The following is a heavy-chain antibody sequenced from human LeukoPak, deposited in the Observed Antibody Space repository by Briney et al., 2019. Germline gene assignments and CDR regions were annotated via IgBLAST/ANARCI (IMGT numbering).Heavy chain of an antibody. J-gene: IGHJ4*02. CDR3: ARDAKYYYGSRTYFFFEY. CDR2: INHSGHT. V-gene: IGHV4-34*01. D-gene: IGHD3-10*01. Sequence: SETLSLTCAVSGGSFSGYYWNWIRQPPEKGLEWIGEINHSGHTNYNPSLKSRVTISVDTSMNQISLQLTSVTAADTAVYYCARDAKYYYGSRTYFFFEYWGQGTLLSVSS. CDR1: GGSFSGYY.